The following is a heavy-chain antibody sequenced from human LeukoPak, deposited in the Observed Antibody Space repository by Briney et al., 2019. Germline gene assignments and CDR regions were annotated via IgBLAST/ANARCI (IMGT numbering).Heavy chain of an antibody. Sequence: SDTLSLTCTVSGGSISSYYWSWIRQPPGKGLEWIGYIYYSGSTNYNPSLKSRVTISVDTSKNQFSLKLSSVTAADTAVYYCARGANWGSSDYFDYWGQGTLVTVSS. CDR2: IYYSGST. D-gene: IGHD7-27*01. J-gene: IGHJ4*02. CDR1: GGSISSYY. CDR3: ARGANWGSSDYFDY. V-gene: IGHV4-59*07.